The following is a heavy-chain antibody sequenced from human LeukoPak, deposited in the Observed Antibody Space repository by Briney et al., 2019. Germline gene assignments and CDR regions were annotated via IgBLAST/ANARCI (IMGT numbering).Heavy chain of an antibody. CDR1: GYTFTSYD. CDR2: MNPNSGNT. D-gene: IGHD2-2*01. Sequence: ASVKVSCKASGYTFTSYDINWVRQATGPGLEWMGWMNPNSGNTGYAQKFQGRVTMTRNTSISTAYMELSSLRSEDTAVYYCARALQLLDAFDIWGQGTMVTVSS. J-gene: IGHJ3*02. CDR3: ARALQLLDAFDI. V-gene: IGHV1-8*01.